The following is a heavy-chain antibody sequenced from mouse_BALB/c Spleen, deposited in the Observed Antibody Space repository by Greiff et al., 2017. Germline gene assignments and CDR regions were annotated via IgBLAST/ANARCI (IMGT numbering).Heavy chain of an antibody. V-gene: IGHV1S127*01. CDR2: IDPSDSYT. D-gene: IGHD1-2*01. CDR3: TRALLRLLDY. CDR1: GYTFTSYW. J-gene: IGHJ2*01. Sequence: VQLQQPGAELVKPGASVKMSCKASGYTFTSYWMHWVKQRPGQGLEWIGVIDPSDSYTSYNQKFKGKATLTVDTSSSTAYMQLSSLTSEDSAVYYCTRALLRLLDYWGQGTTLTVSS.